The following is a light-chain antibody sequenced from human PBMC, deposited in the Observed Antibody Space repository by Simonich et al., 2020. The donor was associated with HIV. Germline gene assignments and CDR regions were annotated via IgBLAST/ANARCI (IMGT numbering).Light chain of an antibody. CDR1: SSNIGAGYD. V-gene: IGLV1-40*01. J-gene: IGLJ3*02. CDR3: QSSDSSLSGSV. CDR2: GNS. Sequence: SVLTQPPSVSGAPGQRVTISCTGSSSNIGAGYDVHWYQQLPGTAPKLLIYGNSNRPSGVPDRFSGSKSGTSASLAITGLQADDEADYYCQSSDSSLSGSVFGGGTKLTVL.